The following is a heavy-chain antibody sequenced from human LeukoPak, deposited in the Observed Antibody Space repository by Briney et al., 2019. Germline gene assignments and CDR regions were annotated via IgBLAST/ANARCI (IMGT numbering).Heavy chain of an antibody. D-gene: IGHD1-20*01. CDR1: GFIFADYA. CDR3: VRGYDWNYLPD. V-gene: IGHV3-49*04. CDR2: IRSESYAETT. J-gene: IGHJ4*02. Sequence: GGSLRLSCTGSGFIFADYAMTWVRQAPGKGLEWVGFIRSESYAETTDYGTAVKGRFTISRDDSRRIVYLQMNSLKTEDTAVYFCVRGYDWNYLPDWGQGTLVTVSS.